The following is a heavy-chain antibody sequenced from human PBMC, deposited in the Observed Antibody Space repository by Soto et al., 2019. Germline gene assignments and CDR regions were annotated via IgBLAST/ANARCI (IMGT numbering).Heavy chain of an antibody. J-gene: IGHJ4*02. CDR2: IWYDGSNK. D-gene: IGHD1-26*01. Sequence: QVQLVESGGGVVQPGRSLRLSCAASGFTFSSYGMHCVRQAPGKGLEWVAVIWYDGSNKYYADSVKGRFTISRDNSKNTLYLQMNSLRAEDTAVYYCARDWGSGSYYFDYWGQGTLVTVSS. V-gene: IGHV3-33*01. CDR1: GFTFSSYG. CDR3: ARDWGSGSYYFDY.